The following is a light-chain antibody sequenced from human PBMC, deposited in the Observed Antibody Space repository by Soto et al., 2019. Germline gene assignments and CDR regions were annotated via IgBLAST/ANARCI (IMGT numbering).Light chain of an antibody. Sequence: LTQPPSVSVAPEKTARITCGGNNIGSKRVHWYRQKPGQAPVLVIYYDSDRPSGIPERFSGSNSGNTATLTISRVEAGDEADYYCQVWDITTDHYVFGTGTKLTVL. CDR2: YDS. CDR3: QVWDITTDHYV. CDR1: NIGSKR. V-gene: IGLV3-21*04. J-gene: IGLJ1*01.